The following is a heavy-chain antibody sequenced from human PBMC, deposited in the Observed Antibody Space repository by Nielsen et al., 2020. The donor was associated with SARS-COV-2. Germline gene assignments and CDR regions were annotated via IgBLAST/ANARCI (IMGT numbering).Heavy chain of an antibody. J-gene: IGHJ6*03. CDR2: IVVGSGNT. Sequence: SVKVSCKASGFTFTSSAVQWVRQARGQRLEWIGWIVVGSGNTNYAQKFQERVTITRDMSTSTAYMELSSLRSEDTAVYYCAAGLIHYYYYYMDVWGKGTTVTVSS. V-gene: IGHV1-58*01. CDR1: GFTFTSSA. CDR3: AAGLIHYYYYYMDV. D-gene: IGHD2-8*01.